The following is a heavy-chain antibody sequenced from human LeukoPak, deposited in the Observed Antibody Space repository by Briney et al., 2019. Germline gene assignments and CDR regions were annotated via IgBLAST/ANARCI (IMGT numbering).Heavy chain of an antibody. CDR1: GFTFSSYA. CDR2: ISYDGSNK. J-gene: IGHJ6*03. D-gene: IGHD4-17*01. CDR3: ARCYGDHSYYYYMDV. Sequence: GGSLRLSCAASGFTFSSYAMHWVRQAPGKGLEWVAVISYDGSNKYYADSVKGRFTISRDNSKNTLYLQMDSLRAEDTAVYYCARCYGDHSYYYYMDVWGKGTTVTVSS. V-gene: IGHV3-30*04.